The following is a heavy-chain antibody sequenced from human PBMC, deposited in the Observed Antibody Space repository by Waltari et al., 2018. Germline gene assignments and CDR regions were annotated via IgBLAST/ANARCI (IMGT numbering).Heavy chain of an antibody. D-gene: IGHD5-12*01. CDR1: GGSIDTPKHY. V-gene: IGHV4-39*01. J-gene: IGHJ3*01. CDR2: IPYAGTT. Sequence: QLQLQESGPGPVKPSETLSLTCSVSGGSIDTPKHYWSWIRQPPGQGLEWIGTIPYAGTTSTNPSLRSRLTMSRDTSKNQLSLTLGSTTAADTAVYYCATYIGASVGTAAFDVWGQGTMVTVSS. CDR3: ATYIGASVGTAAFDV.